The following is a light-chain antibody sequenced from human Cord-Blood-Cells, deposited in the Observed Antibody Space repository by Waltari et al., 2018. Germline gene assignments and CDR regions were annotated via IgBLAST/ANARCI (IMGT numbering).Light chain of an antibody. J-gene: IGLJ2*01. CDR1: SSDVGGSHY. Sequence: QSALTQPASASGSPGQSITISCTGTSSDVGGSHYVSWYQQHPGKAPKRMIYDVSNRPSGVSNRFSGSKSGNTASLTISGLQAEDEADYYCSSYTSSSTHVVFGGGTKLTVL. CDR2: DVS. CDR3: SSYTSSSTHVV. V-gene: IGLV2-14*01.